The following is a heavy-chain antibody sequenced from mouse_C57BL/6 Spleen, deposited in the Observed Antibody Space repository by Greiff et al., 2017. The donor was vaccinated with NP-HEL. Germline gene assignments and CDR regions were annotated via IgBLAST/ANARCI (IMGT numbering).Heavy chain of an antibody. J-gene: IGHJ1*03. V-gene: IGHV14-2*01. D-gene: IGHD1-1*01. CDR3: ARYYYDGSYGYFGV. CDR1: GFTFKDYY. Sequence: EVQLQQSGAELVKPGASVKLSCTASGFTFKDYYMHWVKQRPEQGLEWIGRIDPEDGDTNYAQKFQGKATMTADTSSSTAYLQLSSLTSEDTAVYYCARYYYDGSYGYFGVWGTGTTVTVSS. CDR2: IDPEDGDT.